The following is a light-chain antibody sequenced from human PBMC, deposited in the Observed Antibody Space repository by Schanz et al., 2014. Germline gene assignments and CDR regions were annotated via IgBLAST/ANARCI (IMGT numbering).Light chain of an antibody. V-gene: IGLV1-44*01. Sequence: QSVLTQPPSASGTPGQRVTISCSGSSSNIGSNTVNWYQQLPGTAPKLLIYTNNQRPSGVPDRFSGSKSGTSASLAISGLQSEDEAESYCAAWDDSLSGRVVFGGGTKLTVL. CDR1: SSNIGSNT. CDR3: AAWDDSLSGRVV. J-gene: IGLJ2*01. CDR2: TNN.